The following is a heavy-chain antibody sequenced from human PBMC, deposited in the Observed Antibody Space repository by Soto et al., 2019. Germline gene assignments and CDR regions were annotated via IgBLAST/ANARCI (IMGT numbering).Heavy chain of an antibody. Sequence: QVQLVQSGAEVKKPGSSVKVSCKASGGTFSSYTISWVRQAPGQGLEWMGRIIPILGIANYAQKFQGTVTITADKSTSTAYMELSSLRSEDTAVYYCARSGYDYGRVFRVDAFDIWGQGTMVTVSS. CDR1: GGTFSSYT. J-gene: IGHJ3*02. CDR3: ARSGYDYGRVFRVDAFDI. V-gene: IGHV1-69*02. D-gene: IGHD5-12*01. CDR2: IIPILGIA.